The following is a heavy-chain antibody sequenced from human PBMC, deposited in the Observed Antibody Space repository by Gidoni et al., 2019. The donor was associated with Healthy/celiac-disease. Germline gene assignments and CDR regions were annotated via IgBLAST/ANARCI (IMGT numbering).Heavy chain of an antibody. V-gene: IGHV3-9*01. CDR3: AKDVCDFWSGPNYYDYMDV. D-gene: IGHD3-3*01. CDR2: ISGSSGSI. CDR1: GSTFADYA. J-gene: IGHJ6*03. Sequence: ELQLVESGGVLVQPGRSLSLPCAAPGSTFADYALHWVRQAPGKGLEWVSGISGSSGSIGYADSVKGRFTISRDNAKNSLYLQMNSLRAEDTALYYCAKDVCDFWSGPNYYDYMDVWGKGTTVTVSS.